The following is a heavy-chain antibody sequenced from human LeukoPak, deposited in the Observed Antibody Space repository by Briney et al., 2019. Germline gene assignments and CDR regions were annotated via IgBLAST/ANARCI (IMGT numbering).Heavy chain of an antibody. D-gene: IGHD3-9*01. Sequence: GGSLRLSCAASGFTFSDYYMSWIRQAPGKGLEWVSYISSSSSYTNYADSVKGRFTISRDNAKTSLYLQMNSLRAEDTAVYYCARETDILTGYNDYWGQGTLVTVSS. J-gene: IGHJ4*02. CDR3: ARETDILTGYNDY. V-gene: IGHV3-11*06. CDR1: GFTFSDYY. CDR2: ISSSSSYT.